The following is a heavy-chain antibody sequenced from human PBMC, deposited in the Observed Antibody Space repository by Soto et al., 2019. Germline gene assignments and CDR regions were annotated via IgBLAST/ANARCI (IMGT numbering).Heavy chain of an antibody. Sequence: QVQLVQSGGEVKKPGASVKVSCQASGYTFSDYAISWVRQAPGQGLEWMGWISASTRNTDQAQNFQGRVIMTLDTSTHTAYMELRIMRSDDTAVYYCVRCYCSVGSCYACWHFDLCGRGTLVTVSS. D-gene: IGHD2-15*01. CDR1: GYTFSDYA. CDR2: ISASTRNT. J-gene: IGHJ2*01. CDR3: VRCYCSVGSCYACWHFDL. V-gene: IGHV1-18*01.